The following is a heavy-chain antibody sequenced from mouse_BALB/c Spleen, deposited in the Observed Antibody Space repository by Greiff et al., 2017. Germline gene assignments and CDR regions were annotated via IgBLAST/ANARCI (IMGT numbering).Heavy chain of an antibody. CDR2: INSNGGST. CDR3: ARHDYYGSSWFAY. J-gene: IGHJ3*01. Sequence: EVKLVESGGGLVKLGGSLKLSCAASGFTFSSYYMSWVRQTPEKRLELVAAINSNGGSTYYPDTVKGRFTISRDNAKNTLYLQMSSLKSEDTALYYCARHDYYGSSWFAYWGQGTLVTVSA. V-gene: IGHV5-6-2*01. D-gene: IGHD1-1*01. CDR1: GFTFSSYY.